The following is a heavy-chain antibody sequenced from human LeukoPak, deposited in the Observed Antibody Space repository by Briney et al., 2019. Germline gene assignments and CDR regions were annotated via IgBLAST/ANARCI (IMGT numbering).Heavy chain of an antibody. CDR1: GYSFSSGYF. CDR2: IHHSGTT. V-gene: IGHV4-38-2*02. CDR3: AIDNSGYHSIDY. J-gene: IGHJ4*02. Sequence: PSETLSLTCTVSGYSFSSGYFWGWIRQPPGKGLEWIGIIHHSGTTYYNPSLKSRVTVSVDTSKNQFSLKLSSVTAADTAVYYCAIDNSGYHSIDYWGQGTLVTVSS. D-gene: IGHD3-22*01.